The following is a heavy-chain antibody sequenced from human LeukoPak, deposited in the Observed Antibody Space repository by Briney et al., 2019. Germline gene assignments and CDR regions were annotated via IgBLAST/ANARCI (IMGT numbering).Heavy chain of an antibody. V-gene: IGHV3-30*18. CDR1: RFTFSSYG. CDR3: AKALTDYYDSSGYYYSYYYYGMDV. J-gene: IGHJ6*02. CDR2: ISYDGSNK. D-gene: IGHD3-22*01. Sequence: PGRSLRLSCAASRFTFSSYGMHWVRQAPGKGLEWVAVISYDGSNKYYADSVKGRFTISRDNSKNTLYLQMNSLRAEDTAVYYCAKALTDYYDSSGYYYSYYYYGMDVWGQGTTVTVSS.